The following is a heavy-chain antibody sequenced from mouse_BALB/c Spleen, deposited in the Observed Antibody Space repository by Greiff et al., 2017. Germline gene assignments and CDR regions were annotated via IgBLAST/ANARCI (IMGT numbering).Heavy chain of an antibody. V-gene: IGHV1-7*01. CDR2: INPSTGYT. CDR1: GYTFTSYW. J-gene: IGHJ4*01. CDR3: ASLRRGYYAMDY. Sequence: QVQLQQSGAELAKPGASVKMSCKASGYTFTSYWMHWVKQRPGQGLEWIGYINPSTGYTEYNQKFKDKATLTADKSSSTAYMQLSSLTSEDSAVYYCASLRRGYYAMDYWGQGTSVTVSS. D-gene: IGHD1-2*01.